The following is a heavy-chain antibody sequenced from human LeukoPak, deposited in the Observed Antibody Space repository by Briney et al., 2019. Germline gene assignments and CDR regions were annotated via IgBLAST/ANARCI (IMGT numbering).Heavy chain of an antibody. J-gene: IGHJ4*02. CDR1: GYTFTSYG. CDR2: ISAYNGNT. V-gene: IGHV1-18*04. CDR3: ARGRGGGGRDYYGSGSQFDY. Sequence: ASVKVSCKASGYTFTSYGISWVRQAPGQGLEWMGWISAYNGNTNYAQKVQGRVTMTTDTSTSTAYMELRSLRSDHTPVYYCARGRGGGGRDYYGSGSQFDYWGQGTLVTVSS. D-gene: IGHD3-10*01.